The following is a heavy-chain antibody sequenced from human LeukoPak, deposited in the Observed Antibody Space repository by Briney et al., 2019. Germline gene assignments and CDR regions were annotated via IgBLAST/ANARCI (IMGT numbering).Heavy chain of an antibody. D-gene: IGHD1-26*01. CDR2: IYYSGST. CDR3: AREIVGATRYYYYMDV. V-gene: IGHV4-39*07. J-gene: IGHJ6*03. CDR1: GGSISSSSYY. Sequence: PSETLSLTCTVSGGSISSSSYYWGWIRQPPGKGLEWIGSIYYSGSTYYNPSLKSRVTISVDTSKNQFSLKLSSVTAADTAVYYCAREIVGATRYYYYMDVWGKGTTVTVSS.